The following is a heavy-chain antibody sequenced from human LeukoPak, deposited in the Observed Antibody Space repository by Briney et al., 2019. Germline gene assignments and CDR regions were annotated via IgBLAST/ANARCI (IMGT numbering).Heavy chain of an antibody. CDR3: ARDRMDTGTYFDY. J-gene: IGHJ4*02. CDR1: VYTFTTYG. Sequence: GASVKVSCTSSVYTFTTYGITWVRQAPGQGLEWMGWISTYNGNTNYAQKLQGRGTMTTDTSKSTAYMELRSLRSDDTAMYYCARDRMDTGTYFDYWGQGTLVTVSS. D-gene: IGHD5-18*01. V-gene: IGHV1-18*01. CDR2: ISTYNGNT.